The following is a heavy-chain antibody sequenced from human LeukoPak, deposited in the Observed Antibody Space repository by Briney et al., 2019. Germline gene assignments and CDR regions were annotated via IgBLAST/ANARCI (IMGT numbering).Heavy chain of an antibody. CDR1: GGSTSSGGYS. Sequence: PSETLSLTCAVSGGSTSSGGYSWSWIRQPPGKGLEWIGYIYHSGSTYYNPSLKSRVTISVDRSKNQFSLKLSSVAAADTAVYYCARGLGVNNYYDSSGYYYFDYWGQGTLVTVSS. D-gene: IGHD3-22*01. V-gene: IGHV4-30-2*01. CDR3: ARGLGVNNYYDSSGYYYFDY. CDR2: IYHSGST. J-gene: IGHJ4*02.